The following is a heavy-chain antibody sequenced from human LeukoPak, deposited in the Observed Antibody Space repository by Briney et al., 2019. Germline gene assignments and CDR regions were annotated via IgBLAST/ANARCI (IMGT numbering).Heavy chain of an antibody. Sequence: GGSLRLSCAASGFTFSSYSMNWVRQAPGKGLEWVSSISSSSSYIYYADSVKGRFTISRDNAKNSLFLKTDTLRGDDTGIYYCARDPNVLGITPYYFDFWGQGTLVTVSS. J-gene: IGHJ4*02. CDR1: GFTFSSYS. CDR3: ARDPNVLGITPYYFDF. D-gene: IGHD3-10*02. CDR2: ISSSSSYI. V-gene: IGHV3-21*01.